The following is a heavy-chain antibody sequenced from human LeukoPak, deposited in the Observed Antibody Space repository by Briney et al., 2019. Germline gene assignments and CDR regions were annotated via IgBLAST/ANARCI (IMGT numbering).Heavy chain of an antibody. V-gene: IGHV3-33*01. Sequence: GGSLRLSCAASGFTFSSYGMHWVRQAPGKGLEWVAVIWYDGSNKYYADSVKGRFTISRDNSKNTLYLQMNSLRAEDTAVYYCARGAMRIAARPGHFDYWGQGTLVTVSS. D-gene: IGHD6-6*01. CDR1: GFTFSSYG. J-gene: IGHJ4*02. CDR3: ARGAMRIAARPGHFDY. CDR2: IWYDGSNK.